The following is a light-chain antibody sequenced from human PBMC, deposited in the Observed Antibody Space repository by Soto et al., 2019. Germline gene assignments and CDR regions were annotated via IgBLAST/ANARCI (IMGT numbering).Light chain of an antibody. V-gene: IGLV8-61*01. J-gene: IGLJ1*01. Sequence: QTVVTQEPSSSVSPGGTVTLTCGLSSGSVSTNYYPSWYQQTPGQAPRTLMYNTNTRSPGVPDRFSGSILGNKAALTITGAQADDECDYYCVLYMGRGISVFGNGTKGTVL. CDR1: SGSVSTNYY. CDR3: VLYMGRGISV. CDR2: NTN.